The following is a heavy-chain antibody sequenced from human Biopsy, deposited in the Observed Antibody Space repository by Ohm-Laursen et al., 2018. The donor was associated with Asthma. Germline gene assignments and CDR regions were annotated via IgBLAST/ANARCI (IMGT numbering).Heavy chain of an antibody. CDR3: ARCQVGYSSGWSLLLKKIYYAGMDV. D-gene: IGHD6-19*01. J-gene: IGHJ6*02. CDR1: GGTFSNFA. V-gene: IGHV1-69*13. Sequence: GASVKVSCKAPGGTFSNFAISWVRQAPGQGLEWLGGIITVFGTTNYAQKFQGRVTITADESTSTAYMEVTSLRSEDTAIYYCARCQVGYSSGWSLLLKKIYYAGMDVWGQGTAVTVSS. CDR2: IITVFGTT.